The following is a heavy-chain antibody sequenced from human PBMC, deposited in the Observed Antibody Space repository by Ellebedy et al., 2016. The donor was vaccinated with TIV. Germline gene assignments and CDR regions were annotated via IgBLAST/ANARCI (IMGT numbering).Heavy chain of an antibody. J-gene: IGHJ4*02. CDR3: TTHTYYSTSGSWI. CDR2: IKSKTNGGTP. CDR1: GFSFTNAW. Sequence: GGSLRLXCAASGFSFTNAWMTWVRQAPGKVLEWVGRIKSKTNGGTPDYAAPVKGRFSISRDDSRNTLYLEMNSLKIDDTAVYYCTTHTYYSTSGSWIWGQGALVTVSS. V-gene: IGHV3-15*01. D-gene: IGHD3-10*01.